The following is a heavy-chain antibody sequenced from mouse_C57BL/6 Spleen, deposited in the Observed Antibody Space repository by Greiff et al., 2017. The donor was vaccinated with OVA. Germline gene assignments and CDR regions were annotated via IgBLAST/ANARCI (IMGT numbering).Heavy chain of an antibody. Sequence: EVHLVESGGGLVKPGGSLKLSCAASGFTFSDYGMHWVRQAPEKGLEWVAYISSGSSTIYYADTVKGRFTISRDNAKNTLFLQMTSLRSEDTAMYYCARWIITRGYFDVWGTGTTVTVSS. J-gene: IGHJ1*03. CDR1: GFTFSDYG. V-gene: IGHV5-17*01. CDR2: ISSGSSTI. CDR3: ARWIITRGYFDV. D-gene: IGHD1-1*01.